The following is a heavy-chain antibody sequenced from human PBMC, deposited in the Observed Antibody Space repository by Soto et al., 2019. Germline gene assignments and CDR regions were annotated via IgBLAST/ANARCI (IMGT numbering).Heavy chain of an antibody. D-gene: IGHD3-10*01. J-gene: IGHJ5*02. V-gene: IGHV4-34*01. Sequence: QVQLQQWGAGLLKPSETLSLTFAVYGGSFSGYYWSWIRQPPGKGLEWIGEFNHSGSTNYNPTLKERGTISVDTSKNQFSLKLSSVTAADTAVYYCARHRRYYYGSGSYSPWGQGTLVTVPS. CDR2: FNHSGST. CDR1: GGSFSGYY. CDR3: ARHRRYYYGSGSYSP.